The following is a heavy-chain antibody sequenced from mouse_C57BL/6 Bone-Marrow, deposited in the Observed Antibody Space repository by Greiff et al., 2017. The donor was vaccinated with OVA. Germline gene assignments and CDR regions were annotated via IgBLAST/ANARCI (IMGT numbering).Heavy chain of an antibody. Sequence: QVQLQQSGAELVRPGASVTLSCKASGYTFTDYEMHWVKQTPVHGLEWIGAIDPETGGTAYNQKFKGKAILTADKSSSTAYMELRSLTSEDSAVYYCTGYYGSSSYYYAMDYWGQGTSATVSS. V-gene: IGHV1-15*01. CDR2: IDPETGGT. D-gene: IGHD1-1*01. CDR3: TGYYGSSSYYYAMDY. J-gene: IGHJ4*01. CDR1: GYTFTDYE.